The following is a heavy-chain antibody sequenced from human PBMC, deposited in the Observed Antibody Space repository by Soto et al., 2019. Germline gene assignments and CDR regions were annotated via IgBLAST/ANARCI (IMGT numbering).Heavy chain of an antibody. CDR3: ATTRGTTTLEWLFRYGMDV. V-gene: IGHV4-34*01. Sequence: PWETLSLTCAVYGGSFSGYYWSWIRQPPGKGLEWIGEINHSGSTNYNPSLKSRVTISVDTSKNQFSLKLSSVTAADTAVYYCATTRGTTTLEWLFRYGMDVWGQGTTVTVSS. CDR1: GGSFSGYY. CDR2: INHSGST. D-gene: IGHD3-3*01. J-gene: IGHJ6*02.